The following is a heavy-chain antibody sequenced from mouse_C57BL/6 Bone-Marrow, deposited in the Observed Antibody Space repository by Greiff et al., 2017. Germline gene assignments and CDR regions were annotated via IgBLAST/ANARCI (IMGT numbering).Heavy chain of an antibody. V-gene: IGHV3-6*01. CDR2: ISYDGSN. D-gene: IGHD4-1*01. CDR3: ARDLGVAY. CDR1: GYSITSGYY. Sequence: EVKLMESGPGLVKPSQSLSLTCSVTGYSITSGYYWNWIRQFPGNKLEWMGYISYDGSNNYNPPLKNRISITRDTSKNQFFLKLNSVTTEDTATYYCARDLGVAYWGQGTLVTVSA. J-gene: IGHJ3*01.